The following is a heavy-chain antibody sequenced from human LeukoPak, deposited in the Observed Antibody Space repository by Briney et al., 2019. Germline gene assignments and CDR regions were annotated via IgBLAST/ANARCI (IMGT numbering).Heavy chain of an antibody. V-gene: IGHV3-53*01. Sequence: GGSLRLSCAASGFTVSSNYMSWVRQAPGKGLEWVSVIYSDGSTYYADSVKGRFTISRDNSKNTLSLQMNSLRAEDTAVHYCAREFRNWGSFDYWGQGTLVPVSS. CDR3: AREFRNWGSFDY. D-gene: IGHD7-27*01. J-gene: IGHJ4*02. CDR2: IYSDGST. CDR1: GFTVSSNY.